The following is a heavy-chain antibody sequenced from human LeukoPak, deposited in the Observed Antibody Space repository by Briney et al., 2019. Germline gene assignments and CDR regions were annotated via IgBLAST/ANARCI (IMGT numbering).Heavy chain of an antibody. Sequence: SGRSLRLSCAASGFTFSSYAMHWVRQAPGKGLEWVAVISYDGSNKYYADSVKGRFTISRDNSKNTLYLQMNSLRAEDTAVYYCARDSDYYDSSGYYYGLIDYWGQGTLVTVSS. CDR3: ARDSDYYDSSGYYYGLIDY. CDR1: GFTFSSYA. V-gene: IGHV3-30*04. J-gene: IGHJ4*02. D-gene: IGHD3-22*01. CDR2: ISYDGSNK.